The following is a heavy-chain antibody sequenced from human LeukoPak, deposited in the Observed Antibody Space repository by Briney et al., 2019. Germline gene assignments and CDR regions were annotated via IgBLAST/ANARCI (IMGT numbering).Heavy chain of an antibody. J-gene: IGHJ6*02. V-gene: IGHV3-23*01. CDR3: AKAPYYYDSSGYPYYYYGMDV. CDR2: ISGSGGST. CDR1: GLTFSRYA. Sequence: GGSLRLSCAVSGLTFSRYAMSWVRQAPGKGLEWVSAISGSGGSTYYADSVKGRFTISRDNSKNTLYLQMNSLRAEDTAVYYCAKAPYYYDSSGYPYYYYGMDVWGQGTTVTVSS. D-gene: IGHD3-22*01.